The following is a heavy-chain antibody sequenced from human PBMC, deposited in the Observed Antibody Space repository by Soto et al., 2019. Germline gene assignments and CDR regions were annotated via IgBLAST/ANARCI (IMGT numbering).Heavy chain of an antibody. CDR3: ARYDFVAYYFDL. CDR2: IYYSGST. D-gene: IGHD3-3*01. V-gene: IGHV4-31*03. Sequence: PSETLSLTCTVSGFSISSGGYYWSWIRQHPGKCLEWIGYIYYSGSTYYNPSLKSRVTISVDTSKNQFSLKLSSVTAADTAMYFCARYDFVAYYFDLWGPGTLVTVS. CDR1: GFSISSGGYY. J-gene: IGHJ4*02.